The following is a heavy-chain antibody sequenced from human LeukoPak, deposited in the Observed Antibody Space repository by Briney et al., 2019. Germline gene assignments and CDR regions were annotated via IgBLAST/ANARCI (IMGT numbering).Heavy chain of an antibody. Sequence: SETLSLTCAVYGGSFSGYYWSWIRQSPGKGLEWIGEINHSGSTNYNPSLKSRVTISVDTSKNQFSLKLSSVTAADTAVYYCARRILPRITMVRGATPDFDYWGQGTLVTVSS. CDR3: ARRILPRITMVRGATPDFDY. J-gene: IGHJ4*02. D-gene: IGHD3-10*01. V-gene: IGHV4-34*01. CDR2: INHSGST. CDR1: GGSFSGYY.